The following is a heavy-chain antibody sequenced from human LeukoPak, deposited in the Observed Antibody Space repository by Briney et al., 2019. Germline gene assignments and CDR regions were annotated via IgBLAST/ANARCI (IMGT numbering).Heavy chain of an antibody. CDR3: AVPGGSRNFDY. V-gene: IGHV1-2*02. D-gene: IGHD3-10*01. Sequence: GASVKVSCKASGYTFTSYDINWVRQAPGQGLEWMGWINPNSGGTNYAQKFQGRVTMTRDTSISTAYMELSRLRSDDTAVYYCAVPGGSRNFDYWGQGALVTVSS. CDR2: INPNSGGT. J-gene: IGHJ4*02. CDR1: GYTFTSYD.